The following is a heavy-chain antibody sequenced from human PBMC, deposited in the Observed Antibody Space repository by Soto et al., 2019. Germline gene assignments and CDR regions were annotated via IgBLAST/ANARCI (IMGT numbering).Heavy chain of an antibody. J-gene: IGHJ5*02. CDR3: ARDRGSFDILTGYYTP. CDR1: GYTFTSYA. D-gene: IGHD3-9*01. CDR2: INAGNGNT. V-gene: IGHV1-3*01. Sequence: ASVKVSCKASGYTFTSYAMHWVRQAPGQRLEWMGWINAGNGNTKYSQKFQGRVTITRDTSASTAYMELSSLRSEDTAVYYCARDRGSFDILTGYYTPWGQGTLVTVS.